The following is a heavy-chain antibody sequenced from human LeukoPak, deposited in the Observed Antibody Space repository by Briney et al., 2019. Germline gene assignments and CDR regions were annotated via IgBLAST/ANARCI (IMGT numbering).Heavy chain of an antibody. CDR3: ARDRGLITIFGVDKTGGGFGY. V-gene: IGHV3-21*01. D-gene: IGHD3-3*01. Sequence: PGGSLRLSCAASGFTFSSYSMNWVRQAPGKGLEWVSSISSSSSYIYYADSVKGRFTISRDNAKNSLYLQMNSLRAEDTAVYYCARDRGLITIFGVDKTGGGFGYWGQGTLVTVSS. CDR1: GFTFSSYS. CDR2: ISSSSSYI. J-gene: IGHJ4*02.